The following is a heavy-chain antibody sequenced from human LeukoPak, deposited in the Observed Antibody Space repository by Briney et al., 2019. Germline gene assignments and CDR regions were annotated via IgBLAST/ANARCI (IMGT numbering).Heavy chain of an antibody. CDR1: GGSISSGSYY. CDR2: IYTSGST. V-gene: IGHV4-61*02. CDR3: AREGKRITIFGDAFDI. D-gene: IGHD3-3*01. J-gene: IGHJ3*02. Sequence: SETLSLTCTVSGGSISSGSYYWSWIRQPAGKGLEWIGRIYTSGSTNYNPSLKSRVTISVDTSKNQFSLKLSSVTAADTAVYYCAREGKRITIFGDAFDIWGQGTMVTVSS.